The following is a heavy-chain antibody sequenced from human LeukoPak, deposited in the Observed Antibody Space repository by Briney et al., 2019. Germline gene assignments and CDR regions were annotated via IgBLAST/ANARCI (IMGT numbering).Heavy chain of an antibody. J-gene: IGHJ4*02. D-gene: IGHD4-23*01. V-gene: IGHV3-53*01. CDR3: ARGDDYGGAWYYFDY. Sequence: GGSLRLSCAASGFIVSSNYMNWVLQAPGKGLDWESVIYSGGSTYYADSVKGRFTISRDNSKNTLFLQMNSLRAEDTAEYYCARGDDYGGAWYYFDYWGQGTLVTVSS. CDR1: GFIVSSNY. CDR2: IYSGGST.